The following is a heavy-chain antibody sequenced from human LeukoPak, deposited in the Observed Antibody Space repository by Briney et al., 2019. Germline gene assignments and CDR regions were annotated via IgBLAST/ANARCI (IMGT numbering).Heavy chain of an antibody. CDR2: INHSGST. V-gene: IGHV4-34*01. J-gene: IGHJ4*02. Sequence: SETLSLTCTVSGGSISSYYWSWIRQPPGKGLEWIGEINHSGSTNYNPSLKSRVTISVDTSKNQFSLKLSSVTAADTAVYYCARPGSSSRSYFDYWGQGTLVTVSS. D-gene: IGHD6-6*01. CDR1: GGSISSYY. CDR3: ARPGSSSRSYFDY.